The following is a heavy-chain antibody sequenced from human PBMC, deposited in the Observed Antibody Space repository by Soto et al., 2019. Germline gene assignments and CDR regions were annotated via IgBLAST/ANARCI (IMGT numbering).Heavy chain of an antibody. CDR3: ARRLYGGYDY. D-gene: IGHD4-17*01. Sequence: QAQLVQSGAEVKEPGASVKVSCKASGYSFTTSGITWVRQAPGQGLEWMGWISTYNGNTNYAQKLQDRVTLTTDTSTSTAYMELRSLRSDDTAVYYCARRLYGGYDYWGQGTLVTVSS. CDR2: ISTYNGNT. J-gene: IGHJ4*02. CDR1: GYSFTTSG. V-gene: IGHV1-18*01.